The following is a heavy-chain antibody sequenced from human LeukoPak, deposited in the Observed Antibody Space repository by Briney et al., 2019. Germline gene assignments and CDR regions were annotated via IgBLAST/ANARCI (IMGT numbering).Heavy chain of an antibody. D-gene: IGHD6-13*01. J-gene: IGHJ4*02. V-gene: IGHV3-23*01. CDR2: ISGSGDST. Sequence: PGGSLRLSCAASGFTFTNYNMNWVRQAPGKGLEWVSAISGSGDSTYYGDSVKGRFTISRDNSKNTLYLQMNSLRAEDTAVYYCAKTRPLDSSSWSHGDYWGQGTLVTVSS. CDR1: GFTFTNYN. CDR3: AKTRPLDSSSWSHGDY.